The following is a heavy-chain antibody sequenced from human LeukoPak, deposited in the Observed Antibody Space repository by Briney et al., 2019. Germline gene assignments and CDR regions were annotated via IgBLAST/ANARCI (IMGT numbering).Heavy chain of an antibody. CDR1: GYTFTSYY. CDR2: INPSGGST. D-gene: IGHD1-26*01. J-gene: IGHJ3*02. CDR3: ARDLPGGSAGAHDAFDI. V-gene: IGHV1-46*01. Sequence: EASVKVSCRASGYTFTSYYMHWVRQAPGQGLEWMGIINPSGGSTSYAQKFQGRVTTTRDTSTSTVYMELSSLRSEDTAVYYCARDLPGGSAGAHDAFDIWGQGTMVTVSS.